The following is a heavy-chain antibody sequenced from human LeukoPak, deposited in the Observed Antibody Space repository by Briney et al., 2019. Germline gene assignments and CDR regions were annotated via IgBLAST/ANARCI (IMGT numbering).Heavy chain of an antibody. J-gene: IGHJ5*02. Sequence: PGGSLRLSCTASGISFSNAWMSWVRQAPGRGLEWVGRIKGKTDGETTDYAAPVKGRLTISRDDSKNTVYLQMNSLKTEDTAVYYCTTDYGEYCSGTTCYKGSWGQGTLVTVSS. D-gene: IGHD2-2*02. CDR2: IKGKTDGETT. V-gene: IGHV3-15*01. CDR3: TTDYGEYCSGTTCYKGS. CDR1: GISFSNAW.